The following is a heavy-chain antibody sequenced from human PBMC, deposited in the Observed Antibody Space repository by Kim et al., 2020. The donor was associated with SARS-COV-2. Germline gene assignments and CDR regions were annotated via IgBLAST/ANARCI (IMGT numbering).Heavy chain of an antibody. CDR2: ISGSGGST. CDR3: AKVPIYDILTGYANYYYGMDV. D-gene: IGHD3-9*01. J-gene: IGHJ6*02. Sequence: GGSLRLSCAASGFTFSSYAMSWVRQAPGKGLEWVSAISGSGGSTYYADSVKGRFTISRDNSKNTLYLQMNSLRAEDTAVYYCAKVPIYDILTGYANYYYGMDVWGQGTTVTVSS. CDR1: GFTFSSYA. V-gene: IGHV3-23*01.